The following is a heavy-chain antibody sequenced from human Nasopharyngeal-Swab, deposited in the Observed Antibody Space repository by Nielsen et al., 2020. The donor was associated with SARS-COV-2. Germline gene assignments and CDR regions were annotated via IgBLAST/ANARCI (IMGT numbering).Heavy chain of an antibody. Sequence: GESLKISCAASGFTFSSFGMHWVRQAPGKGLEWVAFIAHDASNEYYGDSVKGRFSISRDSSKNTLYLQMDSLRGEDTAVYYCARDVGGRDNYWGQGALVTVSS. J-gene: IGHJ4*02. V-gene: IGHV3-30*03. D-gene: IGHD2-15*01. CDR3: ARDVGGRDNY. CDR2: IAHDASNE. CDR1: GFTFSSFG.